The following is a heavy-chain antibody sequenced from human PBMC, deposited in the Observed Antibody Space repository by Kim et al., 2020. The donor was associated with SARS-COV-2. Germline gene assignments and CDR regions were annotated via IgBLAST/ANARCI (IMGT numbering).Heavy chain of an antibody. CDR2: VFYTGDI. J-gene: IGHJ4*02. D-gene: IGHD3-10*01. CDR1: GDSITNDRYF. CDR3: ARIKRFADYVDS. Sequence: SKTLSLTCTVSGDSITNDRYFWGWIRQPPGRGLEWIGNVFYTGDIYAKPSLMGRLTISVDTSRTQFSLELRSVTAADAAVYFCARIKRFADYVDSWGQGTLVTVSS. V-gene: IGHV4-39*01.